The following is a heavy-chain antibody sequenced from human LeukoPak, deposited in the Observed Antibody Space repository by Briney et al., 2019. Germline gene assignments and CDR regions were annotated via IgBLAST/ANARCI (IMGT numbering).Heavy chain of an antibody. CDR1: GFTFSSYG. CDR3: AKEIMALGYFDY. J-gene: IGHJ4*02. D-gene: IGHD2-8*01. CDR2: ISYDGSNK. Sequence: GRSLRLSCAASGFTFSSYGMHWVRQAPVKGLEWVAVISYDGSNKYYADSVKGRFTISRDNSKNTLYLQMNSLRAEDTAVYYCAKEIMALGYFDYWGQGTLVTVSS. V-gene: IGHV3-30*18.